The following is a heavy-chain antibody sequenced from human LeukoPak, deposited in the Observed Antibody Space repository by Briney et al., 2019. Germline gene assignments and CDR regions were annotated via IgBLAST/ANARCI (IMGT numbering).Heavy chain of an antibody. CDR2: IYPGDSDS. D-gene: IGHD4-11*01. J-gene: IGHJ6*03. V-gene: IGHV5-51*01. CDR1: GYSFNSYW. Sequence: GESLKISCKGSGYSFNSYWIGWVRQMPGKGLEWMGIIYPGDSDSRYSPPFQGQVTISVDKSISTAYLQWSALKASDTAMYYCARHTVTTSYYYYMDVWGKGTTVTVSS. CDR3: ARHTVTTSYYYYMDV.